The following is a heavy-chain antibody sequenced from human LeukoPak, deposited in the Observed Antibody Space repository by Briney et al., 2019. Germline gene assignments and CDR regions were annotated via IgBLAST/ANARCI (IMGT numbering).Heavy chain of an antibody. CDR1: GFTLSSYI. J-gene: IGHJ4*02. Sequence: GGSLRLSCAASGFTLSSYIMNWARQAPGKGLEWVSYISSSSSTIYYADSVKGRFTISRDNAKNSLYLQMNSLRDEDTAVYYCARESGSYSGPDYWGQGTLVTVSS. CDR2: ISSSSSTI. D-gene: IGHD1-26*01. V-gene: IGHV3-48*02. CDR3: ARESGSYSGPDY.